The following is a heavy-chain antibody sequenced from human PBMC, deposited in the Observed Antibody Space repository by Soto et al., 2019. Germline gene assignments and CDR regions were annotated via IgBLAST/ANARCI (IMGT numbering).Heavy chain of an antibody. V-gene: IGHV1-69*04. CDR3: ARDTGYGDQHPDY. Sequence: SVKVSCKASGGTFSSYTISWVRQAPGQGLEWMGRIIPILGIANYAQKFQGRVTITADKSTSTAYMELSSLRSEDTAVYYRARDTGYGDQHPDYWGQGTLVTVSS. CDR1: GGTFSSYT. CDR2: IIPILGIA. D-gene: IGHD4-17*01. J-gene: IGHJ4*02.